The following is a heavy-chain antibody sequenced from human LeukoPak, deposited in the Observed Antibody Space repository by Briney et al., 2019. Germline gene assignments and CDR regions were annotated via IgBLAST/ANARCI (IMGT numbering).Heavy chain of an antibody. CDR1: GGTFSSYA. Sequence: SVKASCKASGGTFSSYAISWVRQAPGQGREWMGRIIPIFGTANYAQKFQCRVTITTDESTSTAYMELSSLRSEDTAVYYCARDQMQQLVDYYYMDVWGKGTTVTVSS. D-gene: IGHD6-6*01. V-gene: IGHV1-69*05. CDR3: ARDQMQQLVDYYYMDV. J-gene: IGHJ6*03. CDR2: IIPIFGTA.